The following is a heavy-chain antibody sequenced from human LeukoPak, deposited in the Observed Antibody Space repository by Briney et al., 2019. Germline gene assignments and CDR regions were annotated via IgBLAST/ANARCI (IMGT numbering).Heavy chain of an antibody. J-gene: IGHJ4*02. D-gene: IGHD6-19*01. CDR3: AKGQGYSSGWYYFDY. V-gene: IGHV3-9*03. Sequence: PGGSLRLSCAASGFTFDDYAMHWVRQAPGKGQEWVSGISWNSGSIGYADSVKGRFTISRDNAKNSLYLQMNSLRAEDMALYYCAKGQGYSSGWYYFDYWGQGTLVTVSS. CDR2: ISWNSGSI. CDR1: GFTFDDYA.